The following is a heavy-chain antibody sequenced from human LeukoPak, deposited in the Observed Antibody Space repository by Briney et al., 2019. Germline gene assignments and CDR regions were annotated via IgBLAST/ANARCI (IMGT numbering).Heavy chain of an antibody. CDR3: ARGPVTTPEFFDL. CDR2: IGTAGDT. CDR1: GFTFNTYD. Sequence: GGSLRLSCAASGFTFNTYDMHWVRQVAGKSLEGVSSIGTAGDTYYPDSVKGRFTISRENVKDSFYLQMNSLKAGDTAVYYCARGPVTTPEFFDLWGRGTLVTVFS. D-gene: IGHD4-23*01. V-gene: IGHV3-13*01. J-gene: IGHJ2*01.